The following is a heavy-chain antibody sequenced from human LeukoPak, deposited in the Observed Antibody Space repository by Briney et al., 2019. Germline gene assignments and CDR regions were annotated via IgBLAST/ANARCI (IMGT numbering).Heavy chain of an antibody. CDR2: INPSSGGT. D-gene: IGHD3-3*01. CDR3: ARAEGGTIFGVVIS. J-gene: IGHJ5*02. CDR1: GYTFTGYY. Sequence: ASVKVSCKASGYTFTGYYMHWVRQAPGQGLEWMGWINPSSGGTNYAQKFQGRVTMTRDTSISTAYMELSRLRSDDTAVYYCARAEGGTIFGVVISWGQGTLVTVSS. V-gene: IGHV1-2*02.